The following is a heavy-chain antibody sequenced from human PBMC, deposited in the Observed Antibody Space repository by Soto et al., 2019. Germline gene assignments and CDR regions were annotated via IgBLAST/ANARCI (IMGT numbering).Heavy chain of an antibody. J-gene: IGHJ4*02. CDR1: GGSFSGYY. CDR3: ARGSGTTVTTRFDY. V-gene: IGHV4-34*01. Sequence: PSETLSLTCAVYGGSFSGYYWSWIRQPPGKGLEWIGEINHSGSTNYNPSQKSRVTISVDTSKNQFSLKLSSVTAADTAVYYCARGSGTTVTTRFDYWGQGTLVTVSS. D-gene: IGHD4-17*01. CDR2: INHSGST.